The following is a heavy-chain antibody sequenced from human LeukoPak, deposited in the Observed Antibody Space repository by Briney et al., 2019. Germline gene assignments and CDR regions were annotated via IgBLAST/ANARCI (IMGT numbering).Heavy chain of an antibody. CDR1: AYTFDNYY. CDR2: VNPGSGDT. CDR3: AREGWSAFDH. J-gene: IGHJ4*02. V-gene: IGHV1-2*02. Sequence: ASVRVSCKASAYTFDNYYIHWVRQAPGQGLEWMGWVNPGSGDTNYAHNLQGRVTMTRDTSLGTAYLDLTRLTPDDTAVYYCAREGWSAFDHWGQGTLVTVSS. D-gene: IGHD1-26*01.